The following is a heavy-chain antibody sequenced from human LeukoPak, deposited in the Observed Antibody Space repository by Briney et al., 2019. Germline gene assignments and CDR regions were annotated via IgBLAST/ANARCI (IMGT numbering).Heavy chain of an antibody. CDR2: IRSRAYGATT. D-gene: IGHD3-10*01. Sequence: GRSLRLSCAASGFTFSDYYMSWVRQAPGKGLEWVSFIRSRAYGATTAYAASVKGRFTISREDSKGIAYLQMNSLKTEDTAVYYCSRADYYGSGSPISLDVWGKGTTVTVS. V-gene: IGHV3-49*04. J-gene: IGHJ6*03. CDR1: GFTFSDYY. CDR3: SRADYYGSGSPISLDV.